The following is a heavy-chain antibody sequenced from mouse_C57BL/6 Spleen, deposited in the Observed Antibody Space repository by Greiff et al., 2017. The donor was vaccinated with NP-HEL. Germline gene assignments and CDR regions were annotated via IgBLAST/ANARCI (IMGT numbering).Heavy chain of an antibody. CDR1: GYTFTDYN. J-gene: IGHJ3*01. D-gene: IGHD1-1*01. CDR3: ARSPLSYYGSSPLAY. CDR2: INPNNGGT. V-gene: IGHV1-18*01. Sequence: EVQLQQSGPELVKPGASVKIPCKASGYTFTDYNMDWVKQSHGKSLEWIGDINPNNGGTIYNQKFKGKATLTVDKSSSTAYMELRSLTSEDTAVYYCARSPLSYYGSSPLAYWGQGTLVTVSA.